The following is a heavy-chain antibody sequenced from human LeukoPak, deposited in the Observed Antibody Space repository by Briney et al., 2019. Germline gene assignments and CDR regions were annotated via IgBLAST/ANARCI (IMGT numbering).Heavy chain of an antibody. CDR2: IGVGGGNA. J-gene: IGHJ4*02. V-gene: IGHV3-23*01. CDR1: GFTFSSAA. CDR3: AKGMRHCDSTSCYSFHPPDY. D-gene: IGHD2-2*02. Sequence: GGSLRLSCAASGFTFSSAAMSRFRQAPGKGLEWVSFIGVGGGNANYAGSVKGRFTISRDDSQNTLYLQMNSLRAEDTAVYYCAKGMRHCDSTSCYSFHPPDYWGQGTLVSVSS.